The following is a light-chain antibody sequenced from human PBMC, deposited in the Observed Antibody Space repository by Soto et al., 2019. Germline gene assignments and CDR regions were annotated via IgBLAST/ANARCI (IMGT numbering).Light chain of an antibody. V-gene: IGKV2-30*01. CDR3: MQGSYWSWT. CDR2: KVS. J-gene: IGKJ1*01. CDR1: QSLVYTDGGTY. Sequence: DIVMTQSPLSLPVTLGQPASISCRSSQSLVYTDGGTYLHCFQQRPGQSPRRLIYKVSNRDSGIPDRLSGSGSGTDFTMEISRVEAEDVGVYYCMQGSYWSWTVDKGTQVEIK.